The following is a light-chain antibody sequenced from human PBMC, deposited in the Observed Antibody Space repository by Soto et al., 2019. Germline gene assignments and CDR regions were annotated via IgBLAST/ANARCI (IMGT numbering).Light chain of an antibody. J-gene: IGKJ3*01. CDR3: QQYNSYTFT. CDR1: QSISSW. Sequence: IQMTQSPSTLSASVGDRVTITCRASQSISSWLAWYQQKPGKAPKLLIYDASSLESGVPSRISGSGSGTEFTLTIRSLQPDDFATYYCQQYNSYTFTFGPGTKVDIK. CDR2: DAS. V-gene: IGKV1-5*01.